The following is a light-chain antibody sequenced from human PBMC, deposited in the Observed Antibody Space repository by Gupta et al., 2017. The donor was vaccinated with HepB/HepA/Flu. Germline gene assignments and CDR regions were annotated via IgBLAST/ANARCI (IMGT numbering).Light chain of an antibody. CDR3: GTWDNTMNIYV. V-gene: IGLV1-51*01. Sequence: QSVLTQPPSVSAAPGQKVTISCSGRSSNIGNNYVSWYQQLPGTAPNFLIYDNNKRPSGIPDRFSGSKSGTSATLGTTGLQTGDEADYYCGTWDNTMNIYVFGTGTKVTVL. J-gene: IGLJ1*01. CDR2: DNN. CDR1: SSNIGNNY.